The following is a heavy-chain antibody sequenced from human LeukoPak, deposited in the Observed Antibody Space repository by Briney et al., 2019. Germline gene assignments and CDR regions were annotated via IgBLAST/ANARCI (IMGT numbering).Heavy chain of an antibody. D-gene: IGHD6-19*01. CDR1: GGSISGYY. V-gene: IGHV4-59*01. CDR2: VHYSGST. Sequence: SETLSLTYTVSGGSISGYYWSWIRQPPGKGLEWIGYVHYSGSTKYNPSLKSRVNILVDTSKNQFSLKLNSVTAADTAVYYCARDQWLVRRYYYGMDVWGQGTTVTVSS. J-gene: IGHJ6*02. CDR3: ARDQWLVRRYYYGMDV.